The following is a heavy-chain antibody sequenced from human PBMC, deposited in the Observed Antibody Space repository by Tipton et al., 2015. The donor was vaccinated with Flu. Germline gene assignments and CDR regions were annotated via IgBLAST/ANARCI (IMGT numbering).Heavy chain of an antibody. D-gene: IGHD3-3*01. CDR2: IWYDGSNK. Sequence: SLRLSCAASGFTFSSYGMHWVRQAPGKGVEGVAVIWYDGSNKYYADSVKGRFTISRDNSKNTLYLQMNSLRAEDTAVYCCAREQSDGVVRNWFDPWGQGTLVTVPS. J-gene: IGHJ5*02. V-gene: IGHV3-33*01. CDR3: AREQSDGVVRNWFDP. CDR1: GFTFSSYG.